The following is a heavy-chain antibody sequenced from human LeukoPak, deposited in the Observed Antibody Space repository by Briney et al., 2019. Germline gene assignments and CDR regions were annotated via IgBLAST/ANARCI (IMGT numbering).Heavy chain of an antibody. Sequence: SETLSLTCTVSGYSISSGAFYWGWIRQPPGKDLEWIGSIYYTGSTYYNPSLKSRLTISVDKSKNEFSLKLTSVTAADTAVYFCAREAHKGPVDYWGQGTLVTVSS. CDR2: IYYTGST. CDR1: GYSISSGAFY. V-gene: IGHV4-39*07. CDR3: AREAHKGPVDY. J-gene: IGHJ4*02.